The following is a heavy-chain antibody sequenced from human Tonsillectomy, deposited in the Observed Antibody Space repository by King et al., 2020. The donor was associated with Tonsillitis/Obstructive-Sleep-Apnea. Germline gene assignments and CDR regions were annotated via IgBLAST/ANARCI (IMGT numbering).Heavy chain of an antibody. CDR1: GGSISSISYY. CDR3: ASDPGADY. V-gene: IGHV4-39*01. CDR2: IYYSGST. Sequence: QLQESGPGLVKPSETLSLTCTVSGGSISSISYYWVWIRQPPGKGLEWIGSIYYSGSTYYNPSPKSRATISVDTSKNQFSLNLNSVTAADTALYFCASDPGADYWGQGTLVTVSS. J-gene: IGHJ4*02.